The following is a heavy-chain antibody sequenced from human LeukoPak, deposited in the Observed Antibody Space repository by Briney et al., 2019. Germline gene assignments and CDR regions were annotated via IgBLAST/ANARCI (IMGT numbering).Heavy chain of an antibody. Sequence: SETLSLTCAVYGGSFSGYYWSWIRQPPGKGLEWIGEINHSGSTNYNPSLKSRVTISVDTSKNQFSLKLSSVTAADTAVYYCARDQGLTGYFDYWGQGTLVTVSS. V-gene: IGHV4-34*01. CDR3: ARDQGLTGYFDY. CDR2: INHSGST. CDR1: GGSFSGYY. D-gene: IGHD3-9*01. J-gene: IGHJ4*02.